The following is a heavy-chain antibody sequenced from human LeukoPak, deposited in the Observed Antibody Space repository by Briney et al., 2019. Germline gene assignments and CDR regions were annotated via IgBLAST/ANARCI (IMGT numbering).Heavy chain of an antibody. D-gene: IGHD4-23*01. CDR2: IIPIFGTA. Sequence: ASAKVSCKASGGTFSSYAINWVRQAPGQGLEWMGGIIPIFGTANYAQRFQGRVTITADESTSTAYMELSSLRSEDTAVYYCARETLGGRGYYYYGMDVWGQGTTVTVSS. J-gene: IGHJ6*02. V-gene: IGHV1-69*01. CDR3: ARETLGGRGYYYYGMDV. CDR1: GGTFSSYA.